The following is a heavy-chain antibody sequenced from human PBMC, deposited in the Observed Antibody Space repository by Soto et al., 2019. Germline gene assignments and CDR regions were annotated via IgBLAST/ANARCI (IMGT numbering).Heavy chain of an antibody. CDR3: ARGLTYGDIDC. CDR2: LTSYDGRR. V-gene: IGHV1-18*01. D-gene: IGHD4-17*01. J-gene: IGHJ4*02. Sequence: QVQLVQSGGEMNKSGASVTFSCKASGYPFNTFGIHWVRKAPGQGLEWMGCLTSYDGRRNYAQKFQDRLNMTMDKSTRTGYMELRSMRSDDTAVYFCARGLTYGDIDCWGQGTLVAVSS. CDR1: GYPFNTFG.